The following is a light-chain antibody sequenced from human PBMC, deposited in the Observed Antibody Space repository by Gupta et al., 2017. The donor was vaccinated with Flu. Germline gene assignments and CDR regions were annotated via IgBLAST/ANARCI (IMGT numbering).Light chain of an antibody. CDR2: GAS. CDR3: QDYGSSRT. CDR1: RSVSSSS. J-gene: IGKJ1*01. V-gene: IGKV3-20*01. Sequence: VLTHSPTTLSLSPGERATLSCRASRSVSSSSLAWYQQKPGQAPRLLIYGASNRTTGIPDRFSGSGSGTDFTLTISRLEPEDFAVYYCQDYGSSRTFGQGTTVEIK.